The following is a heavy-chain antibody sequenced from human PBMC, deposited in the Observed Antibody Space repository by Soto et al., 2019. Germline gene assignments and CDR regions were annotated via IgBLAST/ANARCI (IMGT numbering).Heavy chain of an antibody. CDR1: GFTFSSYS. V-gene: IGHV3-48*02. CDR3: ARDNSSSWSNWFDP. D-gene: IGHD6-13*01. J-gene: IGHJ5*02. CDR2: ISSSSSTI. Sequence: LSLTCAASGFTFSSYSMNWVRQAPGKGLEWVSYISSSSSTIYYADSVKGRFTISRDNAKNSLYLQMNSLRDEDTAVYYCARDNSSSWSNWFDPWGQGTLVTVSS.